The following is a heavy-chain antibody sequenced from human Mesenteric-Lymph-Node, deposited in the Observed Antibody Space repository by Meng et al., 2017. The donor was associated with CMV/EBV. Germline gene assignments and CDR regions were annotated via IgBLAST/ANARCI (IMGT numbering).Heavy chain of an antibody. D-gene: IGHD6-19*01. Sequence: GGSLRLSCAASGFTFSTYVMNWVRQAPGKGLEWVSTIYSGSDNTYYADSVNGRFTISRDDSKGTLYLQMNSLRAEDTAVYYCARSGWDSHSPSDNVNYFGYWGQGTLVTVSS. CDR3: ARSGWDSHSPSDNVNYFGY. J-gene: IGHJ4*02. CDR2: IYSGSDNT. CDR1: GFTFSTYV. V-gene: IGHV3-23*03.